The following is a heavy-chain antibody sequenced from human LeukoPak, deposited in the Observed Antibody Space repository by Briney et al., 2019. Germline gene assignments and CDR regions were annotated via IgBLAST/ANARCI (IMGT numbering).Heavy chain of an antibody. D-gene: IGHD2-15*01. CDR1: GGTFSSYA. CDR3: ARATLGYCSGGSCYSPFYYYYYMDV. Sequence: SVKVSCKASGGTFSSYAISWVRQAPGQGLEWMGGIIPIFGTANYAQKLEGRVTITTDESTSTAYMELSSLRSEDTAVYYCARATLGYCSGGSCYSPFYYYYYMDVWGKGTTVTVSS. CDR2: IIPIFGTA. V-gene: IGHV1-69*05. J-gene: IGHJ6*03.